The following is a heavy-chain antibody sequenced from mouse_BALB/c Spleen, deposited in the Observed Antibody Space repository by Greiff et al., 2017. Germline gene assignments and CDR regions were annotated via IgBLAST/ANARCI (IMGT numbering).Heavy chain of an antibody. CDR2: INPSTGYT. Sequence: VQLQQSGAELAKPGASVKMSCKASGYTFTSYWMHWVKQRPGQGLEWIGYINPSTGYTEYNQKFKDKATLTADKSSSTAYMRLSSLTSEDSAVYYCARSPFTTVVEEGYFDVWGAGTTVTVSS. J-gene: IGHJ1*01. CDR3: ARSPFTTVVEEGYFDV. D-gene: IGHD1-1*01. V-gene: IGHV1-7*01. CDR1: GYTFTSYW.